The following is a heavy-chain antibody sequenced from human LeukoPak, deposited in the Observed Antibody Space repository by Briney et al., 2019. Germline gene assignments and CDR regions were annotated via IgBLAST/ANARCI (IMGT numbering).Heavy chain of an antibody. D-gene: IGHD6-6*01. V-gene: IGHV4-61*05. CDR1: GGSISTSNYY. J-gene: IGHJ4*02. CDR3: ARSLYSSSSYLS. Sequence: SETLSLTCTVSGGSISTSNYYLGWIRQPPGKGLEWIGYIYYSGSTNYNPSLKSRVTISVDTSKNQFSLKLSSVTAADTAVYYCARSLYSSSSYLSWGQGTLVTVSS. CDR2: IYYSGST.